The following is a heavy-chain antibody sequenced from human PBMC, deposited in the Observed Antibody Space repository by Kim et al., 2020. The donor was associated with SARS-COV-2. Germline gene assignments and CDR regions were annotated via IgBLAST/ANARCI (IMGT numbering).Heavy chain of an antibody. CDR1: GGTFSSYA. CDR3: ARNSLDYYDSSGYPGLNWFDP. V-gene: IGHV1-69*13. CDR2: IIPIFGTA. J-gene: IGHJ5*02. D-gene: IGHD3-22*01. Sequence: SVKVSCKASGGTFSSYAISWVRQAPGQGLEWMGGIIPIFGTANYAQKFQGRVTITADESTSTAHMELSSLRSEDTAVYYCARNSLDYYDSSGYPGLNWFDPWGQGTLVTVSS.